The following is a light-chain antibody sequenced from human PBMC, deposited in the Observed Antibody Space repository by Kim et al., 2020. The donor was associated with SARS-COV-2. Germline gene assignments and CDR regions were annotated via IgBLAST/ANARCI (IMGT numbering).Light chain of an antibody. CDR1: QTISRH. Sequence: SASVGHRVTITCRAGQTISRHLNWYQQKPGKAPNLLIYGASNLRSGVPSRFSGSGSGTDFTLTISSLQPEDFATYYCQQSYTIPYTFGQGTKLEI. J-gene: IGKJ2*01. CDR3: QQSYTIPYT. V-gene: IGKV1-39*01. CDR2: GAS.